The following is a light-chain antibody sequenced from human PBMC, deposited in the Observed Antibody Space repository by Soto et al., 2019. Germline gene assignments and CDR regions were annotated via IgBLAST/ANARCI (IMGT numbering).Light chain of an antibody. CDR1: QSVSSSY. J-gene: IGKJ1*01. Sequence: EIVLTQSSGTLSLSPGERATLSCRASQSVSSSYLAWYQQKPGQAPRLLIYGASCRATGIRDRFSGSGSGTDLTLTISRLEPEDFAVYDCQQYGSSPWTFGQGTKVEIK. CDR3: QQYGSSPWT. V-gene: IGKV3-20*01. CDR2: GAS.